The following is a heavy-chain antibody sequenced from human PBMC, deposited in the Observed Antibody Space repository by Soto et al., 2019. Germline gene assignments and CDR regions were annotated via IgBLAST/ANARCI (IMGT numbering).Heavy chain of an antibody. D-gene: IGHD3-3*01. CDR3: ARGVLVDFWPYYMDV. CDR1: GGSFSGYY. J-gene: IGHJ6*03. CDR2: INHSGST. Sequence: SETLSLTCAVYGGSFSGYYWSWIRQPPGKGLEWIGEINHSGSTNYNPSLKSRVTISVDTSKNQFSLKLSSVTAADTAVYYCARGVLVDFWPYYMDVWGKGTTVTVSS. V-gene: IGHV4-34*01.